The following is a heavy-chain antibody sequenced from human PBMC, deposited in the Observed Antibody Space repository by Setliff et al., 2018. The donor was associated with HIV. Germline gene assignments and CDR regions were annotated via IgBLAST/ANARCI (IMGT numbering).Heavy chain of an antibody. Sequence: SETLSLTCTVSGYSISSGYYWGWIRQPPGKGLEWIGSIFYGGNPHYSPSLKSRVTISMDTSRNQFSLKLTSMTAADTAVYYCAREPDYWGQGTLVTVSS. CDR1: GYSISSGYY. CDR3: AREPDY. J-gene: IGHJ4*02. CDR2: IFYGGNP. V-gene: IGHV4-38-2*02.